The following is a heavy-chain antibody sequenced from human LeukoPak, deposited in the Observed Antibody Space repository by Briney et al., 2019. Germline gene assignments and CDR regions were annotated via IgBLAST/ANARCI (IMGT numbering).Heavy chain of an antibody. D-gene: IGHD3-16*01. CDR1: GGSISSYY. V-gene: IGHV4-59*01. CDR3: ARIAGGLYFYYYYMDV. CDR2: IYYSGST. J-gene: IGHJ6*03. Sequence: KPSETLSLTCTVSGGSISSYYWSWIRQPPGKGLEWIGYIYYSGSTNYNPSLKSRVTISLDTSKNQFSLNLSSVTAADTAVYYCARIAGGLYFYYYYMDVWGKGTTVTVSS.